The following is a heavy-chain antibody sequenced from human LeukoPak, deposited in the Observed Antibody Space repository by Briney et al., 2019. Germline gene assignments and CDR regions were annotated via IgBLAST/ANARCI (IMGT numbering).Heavy chain of an antibody. CDR2: IKQDGSEK. V-gene: IGHV3-7*03. Sequence: GGSLRLSCAASGFTFSSYWMSWVRQAPGKGLEWVANIKQDGSEKYYVDSVKGRFTISRDNAKNSLYLQMNSLRAEDTAVYYCARVGGGNSHDPDAFDIWGQGTMVTVSS. CDR1: GFTFSSYW. J-gene: IGHJ3*02. CDR3: ARVGGGNSHDPDAFDI. D-gene: IGHD4-23*01.